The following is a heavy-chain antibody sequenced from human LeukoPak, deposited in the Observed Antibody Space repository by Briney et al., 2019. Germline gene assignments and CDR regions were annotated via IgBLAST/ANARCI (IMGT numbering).Heavy chain of an antibody. V-gene: IGHV3-30*04. Sequence: GGSLRLSCAASGFTFSSYAMHWVRQAPGKGLEWVAVISYDGSNKYYADSVKGRFTISRDNSKNTLYLQMNSLRAEDTAVYYCARARGHCDILTVEYWGQGTLVTVSS. CDR3: ARARGHCDILTVEY. D-gene: IGHD3-9*01. CDR2: ISYDGSNK. J-gene: IGHJ4*02. CDR1: GFTFSSYA.